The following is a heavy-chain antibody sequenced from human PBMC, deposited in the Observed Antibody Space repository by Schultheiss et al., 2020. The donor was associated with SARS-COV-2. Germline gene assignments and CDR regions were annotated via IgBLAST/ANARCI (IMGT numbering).Heavy chain of an antibody. CDR1: GFTFSSYS. Sequence: GESLKISCAASGFTFSSYSMNWVRQAPGKGLEWVSGINWNGGSTGYADSVKGRFTISRDNAKNSLYLQMNSLRAEDTALYHCARGSVDYYYYMDVWGKGTTVTVSS. CDR3: ARGSVDYYYYMDV. J-gene: IGHJ6*03. CDR2: INWNGGST. V-gene: IGHV3-20*01.